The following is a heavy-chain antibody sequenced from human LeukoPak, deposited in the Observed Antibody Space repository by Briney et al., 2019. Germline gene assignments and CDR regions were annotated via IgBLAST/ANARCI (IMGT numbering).Heavy chain of an antibody. CDR3: ARAYSERYGLGYYYMDV. CDR2: ISSSSSYI. V-gene: IGHV3-21*01. Sequence: PGGSLRLSCAASGFTFSTYSMNWVRQAPGKGLEWVSSISSSSSYIYYADSVKGRSTISRDNAKKSVYLQMNSLRAEDTAVYYCARAYSERYGLGYYYMDVWGKGTTVTISS. J-gene: IGHJ6*03. D-gene: IGHD1-26*01. CDR1: GFTFSTYS.